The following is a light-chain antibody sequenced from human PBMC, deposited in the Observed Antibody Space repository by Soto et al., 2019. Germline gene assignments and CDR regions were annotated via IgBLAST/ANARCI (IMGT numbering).Light chain of an antibody. CDR2: EVV. CDR1: KNDIGVYDF. CDR3: KSYAGSNTYV. J-gene: IGLJ1*01. V-gene: IGLV2-8*01. Sequence: QSVLAQPRSASGSPGQSVTISCTGTKNDIGVYDFVSWYQHHPGKAPRLIIYEVVQRPSGVPDRFSGSKSGNTASLTVSGLQAADEADSFCKSYAGSNTYVFGSGTKVTVL.